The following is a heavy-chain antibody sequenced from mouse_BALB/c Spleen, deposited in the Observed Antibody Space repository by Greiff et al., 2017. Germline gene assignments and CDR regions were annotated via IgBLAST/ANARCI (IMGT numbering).Heavy chain of an antibody. J-gene: IGHJ4*01. D-gene: IGHD1-1*01. Sequence: DVKLQESGAELVKPGASVKLSCTASGFNIKDTYMHWVKQRPEQGLEWIGRIDPANGNTKYDPKFQGKATITADTSSNTAYLQLSSLTSEDTAVYYCARPYYGSRNYYAMDYWGQGTSVTVSS. CDR3: ARPYYGSRNYYAMDY. V-gene: IGHV14-3*02. CDR2: IDPANGNT. CDR1: GFNIKDTY.